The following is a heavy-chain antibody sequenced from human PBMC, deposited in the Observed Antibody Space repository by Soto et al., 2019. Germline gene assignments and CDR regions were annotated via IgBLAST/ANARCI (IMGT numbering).Heavy chain of an antibody. CDR1: GFTVSSNY. Sequence: EVQLVESGGGLIQPGGSLRLSCAASGFTVSSNYMSWVRQAPGKGLEWVSVIYSGGSTYYADSVKSRFTISRDNSKNTLYLQMNSLRAEDTAVYYCARDRVESVYPEYFQHWGQGTLVTVSS. CDR2: IYSGGST. V-gene: IGHV3-53*01. D-gene: IGHD2-15*01. J-gene: IGHJ1*01. CDR3: ARDRVESVYPEYFQH.